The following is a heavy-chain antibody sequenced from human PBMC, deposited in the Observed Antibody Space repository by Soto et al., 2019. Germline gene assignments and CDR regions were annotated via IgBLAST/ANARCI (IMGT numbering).Heavy chain of an antibody. CDR2: ISSDGSST. Sequence: EVQVVESGGGLVQPGGSLRLSCAASGFTFSSYWMHWVRQAPGKGLMWVSRISSDGSSTNYADSVKGRFTISRDNAKNTLFLHMNSLRAEDTAVYYCARGSSSWRNGFDIWGRGTVVTVSS. V-gene: IGHV3-74*01. CDR3: ARGSSSWRNGFDI. J-gene: IGHJ3*02. CDR1: GFTFSSYW. D-gene: IGHD6-13*01.